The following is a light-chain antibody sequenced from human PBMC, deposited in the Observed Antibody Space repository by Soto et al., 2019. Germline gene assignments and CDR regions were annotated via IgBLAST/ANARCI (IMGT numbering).Light chain of an antibody. CDR3: QQSYTTAPT. CDR2: AAS. Sequence: DIQMTESPSSLCASVGDRVTITCRASQGISSYLNWYQQKPGIAPKVLIYAASTLQRDVPSRFSGSGSGTDFTLTISSLQPEDFAADYCQQSYTTAPTFGQGTKVEIK. CDR1: QGISSY. J-gene: IGKJ1*01. V-gene: IGKV1-39*01.